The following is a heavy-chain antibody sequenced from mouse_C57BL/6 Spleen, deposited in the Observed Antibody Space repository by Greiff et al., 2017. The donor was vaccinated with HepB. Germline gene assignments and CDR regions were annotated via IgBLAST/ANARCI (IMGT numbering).Heavy chain of an antibody. D-gene: IGHD4-1*01. J-gene: IGHJ4*01. CDR2: IYPRSGNT. CDR3: ASGTESAMDY. V-gene: IGHV1-81*01. CDR1: GYTFTSYG. Sequence: QVQLQQPGAELARPGASVKLSCKASGYTFTSYGISWVKQRTGQGLEWIGEIYPRSGNTYYNEKFKGKATLTADKSSSTAYMELRSLTSEDSAVYFCASGTESAMDYWGQGTSVTVSS.